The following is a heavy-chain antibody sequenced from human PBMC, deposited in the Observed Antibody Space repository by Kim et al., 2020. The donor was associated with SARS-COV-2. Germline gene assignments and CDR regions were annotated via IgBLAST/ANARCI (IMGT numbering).Heavy chain of an antibody. J-gene: IGHJ4*02. D-gene: IGHD2-15*01. CDR2: INQDGSEK. V-gene: IGHV3-7*01. CDR3: ARGYCSGGSCYGGGFDF. Sequence: GGSLRLSCAGSGFTFSTYWISWVRQAPGKGLEWVANINQDGSEKYYVDSVKGRFTISRDNTKNSLYLQMKTLRGEDTAVYYCARGYCSGGSCYGGGFDFWGQGTLVTVSS. CDR1: GFTFSTYW.